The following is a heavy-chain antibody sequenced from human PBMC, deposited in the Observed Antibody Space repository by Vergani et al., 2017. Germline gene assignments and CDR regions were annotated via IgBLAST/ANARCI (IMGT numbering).Heavy chain of an antibody. D-gene: IGHD3-9*01. Sequence: QLHLQESGPGLVKPSETLSLTCTVSGGSNTSSSYYWGWIRQPPGKGLEWIGNIYHSGVAYYNPSLKGRVTISVDTSKNQFSLEVTSLTAADTAIYFCARTESFILRYFHWALWGQGTLVTVSS. V-gene: IGHV4-39*01. CDR3: ARTESFILRYFHWAL. CDR1: GGSNTSSSYY. J-gene: IGHJ4*02. CDR2: IYHSGVA.